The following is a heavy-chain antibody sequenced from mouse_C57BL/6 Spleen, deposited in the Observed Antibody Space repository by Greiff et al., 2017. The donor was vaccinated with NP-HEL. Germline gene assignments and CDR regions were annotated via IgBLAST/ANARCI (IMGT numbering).Heavy chain of an antibody. J-gene: IGHJ2*01. CDR3: ANSYCSTSYFDY. V-gene: IGHV1-55*01. CDR1: GYTFTSYW. CDR2: IYPGSGST. Sequence: QVQLQQPGAELVKPGASVKLSCTASGYTFTSYWITWVKQRPGQGLEWIGDIYPGSGSTNYNEKFTIKARLTVDTCSSSDYMQLRSMTSVDSAVYSRANSYCSTSYFDYWGQGTTLTVSS. D-gene: IGHD2-5*01.